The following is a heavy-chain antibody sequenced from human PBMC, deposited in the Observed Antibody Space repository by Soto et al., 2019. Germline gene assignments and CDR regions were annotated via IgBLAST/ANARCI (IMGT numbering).Heavy chain of an antibody. CDR1: GFTFDAYA. J-gene: IGHJ5*02. V-gene: IGHV3-9*01. CDR2: VKWHSGSR. CDR3: AKGGTAMIKNWFDP. D-gene: IGHD5-18*01. Sequence: EVQLVESGGGLVQPGGSLRLSCEASGFTFDAYAMHWVRQAPGKGLEWSYGVKWHSGSRDYGDSVKCRFTISRDNAQSSLSLQMNSLRPDDTAFYYCAKGGTAMIKNWFDPWGQGTLVTVSS.